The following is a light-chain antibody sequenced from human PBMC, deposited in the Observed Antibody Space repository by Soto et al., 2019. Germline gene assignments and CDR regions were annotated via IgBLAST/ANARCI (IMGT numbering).Light chain of an antibody. V-gene: IGKV1-16*01. CDR1: QGIRNF. J-gene: IGKJ1*01. CDR3: QHYNSYSEA. CDR2: GAS. Sequence: IQLTQSPFSLSASVGDRVTLTCRASQGIRNFSAWYQQKPGKAPKPLIYGASTLQSGVPSRFSGSGSGTDFTLTISNLQPEDFATYYCQHYNSYSEAFGQGTKVDI.